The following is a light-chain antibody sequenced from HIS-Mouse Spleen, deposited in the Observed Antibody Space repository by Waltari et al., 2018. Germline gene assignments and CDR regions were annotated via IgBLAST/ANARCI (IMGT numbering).Light chain of an antibody. V-gene: IGLV2-14*01. CDR2: EVS. J-gene: IGLJ1*01. CDR1: SSDVGCYNY. Sequence: QSALTQPASVSGSPGQSIIISCTGTSSDVGCYNYVSWYQQHPGKAPKLMIYEVSNRPSGVSNRFSGSKSGNTASLTISGLQAEDEADYYCSSYTSSSTLVFGTGTKVTVL. CDR3: SSYTSSSTLV.